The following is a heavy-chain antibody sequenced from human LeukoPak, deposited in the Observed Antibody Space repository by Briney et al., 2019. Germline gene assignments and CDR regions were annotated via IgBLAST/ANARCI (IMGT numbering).Heavy chain of an antibody. D-gene: IGHD6-13*01. J-gene: IGHJ4*02. CDR1: GGSFSGYY. Sequence: PSETLSLTCAVYGGSFSGYYWSWIRQPPGKGLEWIGEINHSGSTNYNPSLKSRVTISVDTSKNQFSLKLSSVTAADTAVYYCARFLGGAAAGTWGDYWGQGTLVTVSS. V-gene: IGHV4-34*01. CDR3: ARFLGGAAAGTWGDY. CDR2: INHSGST.